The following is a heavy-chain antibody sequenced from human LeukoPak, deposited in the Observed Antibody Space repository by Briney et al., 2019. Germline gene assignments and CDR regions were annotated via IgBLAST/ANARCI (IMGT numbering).Heavy chain of an antibody. D-gene: IGHD7-27*01. V-gene: IGHV5-51*01. CDR1: GYSLTSYW. Sequence: AESLKISSKGSGYSLTSYWIGWVRQMPRKGLEYIGIIYPGDSDTRYTPSFQGQVTISADKSISTAYLQWSSLKASDTAMYYCARLGWGSPPGAFDIWGQGTMVTVSS. J-gene: IGHJ3*02. CDR2: IYPGDSDT. CDR3: ARLGWGSPPGAFDI.